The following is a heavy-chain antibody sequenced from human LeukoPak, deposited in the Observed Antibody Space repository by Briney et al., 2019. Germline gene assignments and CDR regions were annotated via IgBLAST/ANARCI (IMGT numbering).Heavy chain of an antibody. J-gene: IGHJ4*02. D-gene: IGHD1-7*01. Sequence: SETLSLTCTVSGGSISGSNYYWAWIRQPPGKGLEWIGSINYSGSTSYSPSLKSRLTISVDTSQNQFSLKLSSVTAADAAVYYCARSWNFGPYYDHWGQGTLVTVSS. CDR1: GGSISGSNYY. V-gene: IGHV4-39*01. CDR2: INYSGST. CDR3: ARSWNFGPYYDH.